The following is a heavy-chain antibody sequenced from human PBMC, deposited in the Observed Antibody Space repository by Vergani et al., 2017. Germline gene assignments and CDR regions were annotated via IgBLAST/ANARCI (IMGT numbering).Heavy chain of an antibody. CDR3: ARSSNWGSTGFDY. D-gene: IGHD7-27*01. Sequence: QVTLKESGPALVKPTQTLTLTCTFSGFSLSTSGMRVSWIRQPPGKALEWLARIDWDDDKFYSTSLKTRLTISKDTSKNQVVFTMTNMDPVDTATYYCARSSNWGSTGFDYWGQGTLVTVSS. J-gene: IGHJ4*02. CDR1: GFSLSTSGMR. V-gene: IGHV2-70*04. CDR2: IDWDDDK.